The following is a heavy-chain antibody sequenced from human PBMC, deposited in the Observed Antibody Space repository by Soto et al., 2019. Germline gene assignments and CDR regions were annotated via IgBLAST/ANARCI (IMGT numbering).Heavy chain of an antibody. D-gene: IGHD3-3*01. J-gene: IGHJ6*02. CDR3: ARSAITLFGVVSIPPHYYSEMDV. CDR2: SIPIFGIG. CDR1: GCTFNRYA. V-gene: IGHV1-69*13. Sequence: GASVKVSCKASGCTFNRYAISWVRQAPARGLEWMGGSIPIFGIGNDAQRFQGRVTITADESTGTAYMELSSLRSEDTGVYYCARSAITLFGVVSIPPHYYSEMDVWGQGTTVTVSS.